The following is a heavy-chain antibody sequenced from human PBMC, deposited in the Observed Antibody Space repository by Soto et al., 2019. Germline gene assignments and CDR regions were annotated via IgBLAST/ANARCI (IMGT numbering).Heavy chain of an antibody. V-gene: IGHV4-39*01. CDR1: GDSISNKNYH. Sequence: PSVTLSLTCTVSGDSISNKNYHWGWTRQPPGKGLERIGPVYSNGHTYHNPSLKSRLAMAVDTSKNQCSLSLISVAAADTAVYFGASITNGRPGNSWGQGTLGTFSS. CDR2: VYSNGHT. D-gene: IGHD2-8*01. J-gene: IGHJ4*02. CDR3: ASITNGRPGNS.